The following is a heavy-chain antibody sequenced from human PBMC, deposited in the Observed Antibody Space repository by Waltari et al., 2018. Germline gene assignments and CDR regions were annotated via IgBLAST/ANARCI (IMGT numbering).Heavy chain of an antibody. CDR1: GYTFTGYY. Sequence: QVQLVQSGAEVKKPGASVKVSCKASGYTFTGYYMHWVRQAPGQGLEWMGRINPNSGGTNYAQKFQGRVTMTRDTSISTAYMELSRLRSDDTAVYYCAPDYGSGSYYNRAPQTYPWGQGTLVTVSS. J-gene: IGHJ5*02. CDR3: APDYGSGSYYNRAPQTYP. CDR2: INPNSGGT. D-gene: IGHD3-10*01. V-gene: IGHV1-2*06.